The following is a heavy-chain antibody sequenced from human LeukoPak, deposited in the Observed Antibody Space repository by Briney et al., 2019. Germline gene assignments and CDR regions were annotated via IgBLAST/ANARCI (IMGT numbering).Heavy chain of an antibody. Sequence: GGSLRLSCAASGFTFSSYSMNWVRQAPGKGLEWVSSISSSSSYIYYADSVKGRFTISRDNAKNSLYLQMNSLRAEDTAVYYCARALAAAGQGYYYYYYMDVWGKGTTVTVSS. D-gene: IGHD6-13*01. J-gene: IGHJ6*03. CDR2: ISSSSSYI. CDR1: GFTFSSYS. V-gene: IGHV3-21*01. CDR3: ARALAAAGQGYYYYYYMDV.